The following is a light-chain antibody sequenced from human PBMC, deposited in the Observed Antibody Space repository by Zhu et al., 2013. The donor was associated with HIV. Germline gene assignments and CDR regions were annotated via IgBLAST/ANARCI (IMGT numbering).Light chain of an antibody. Sequence: DIQMTQSPSTLSASVGDRVTITCRASQSISSWLAWYQQKPGKAPNLLIYDASSLESGVPSRFSGSGSGTEFTLTISSLQPDDFATYYCQQANSLVPMYTFGQGTNLEIK. CDR1: QSISSW. CDR2: DAS. CDR3: QQANSLVPMYT. V-gene: IGKV1-5*01. J-gene: IGKJ2*01.